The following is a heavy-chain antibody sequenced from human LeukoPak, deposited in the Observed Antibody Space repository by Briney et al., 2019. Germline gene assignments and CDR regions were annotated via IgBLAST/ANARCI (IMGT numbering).Heavy chain of an antibody. Sequence: PGGSLRLSCAASGFTFSSYSMSWVRQAPGKGLEWVSSISSSSSYIHSADSVRGRFTISRDNAKNSLFLQMNSLRAEDTAVYYCARDEWGDAFDIWGQGTMVTVFS. CDR3: ARDEWGDAFDI. J-gene: IGHJ3*02. V-gene: IGHV3-21*01. CDR2: ISSSSSYI. D-gene: IGHD1-26*01. CDR1: GFTFSSYS.